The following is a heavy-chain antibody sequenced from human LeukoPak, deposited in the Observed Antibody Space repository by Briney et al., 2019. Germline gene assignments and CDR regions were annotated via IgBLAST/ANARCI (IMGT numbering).Heavy chain of an antibody. D-gene: IGHD2-15*01. V-gene: IGHV3-33*06. Sequence: PGGSLRLSCAASGFTFSSYGMHWVRQAPGKGLEWVAVIWYDGSNKYYADSVKGRFTISRDNSKNTLYLQMHSLRAEDTAVYYCAKGLLLGYCSGGSCYSIDYWGQGTLVTVSS. CDR3: AKGLLLGYCSGGSCYSIDY. CDR1: GFTFSSYG. J-gene: IGHJ4*02. CDR2: IWYDGSNK.